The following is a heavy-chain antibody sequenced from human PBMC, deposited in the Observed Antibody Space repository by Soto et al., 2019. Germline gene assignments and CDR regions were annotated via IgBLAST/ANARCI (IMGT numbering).Heavy chain of an antibody. D-gene: IGHD1-26*01. J-gene: IGHJ4*02. CDR3: SRGGSYFDY. V-gene: IGHV3-48*03. CDR2: ITGSGNTI. CDR1: GFTFSSYE. Sequence: EVQLVESGGGLVQPGGSLRLSCAASGFTFSSYEMNWVRQAPGKGLEWVSYITGSGNTIYYADSVKGRFTISRDNAKNSMYLQMNSRRGEDTAVYYCSRGGSYFDYWGQGTLVTVSS.